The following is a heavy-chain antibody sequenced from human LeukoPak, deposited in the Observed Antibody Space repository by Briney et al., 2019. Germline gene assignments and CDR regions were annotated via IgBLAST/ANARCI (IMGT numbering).Heavy chain of an antibody. CDR2: ISSSNLYL. J-gene: IGHJ3*02. CDR3: AREGTGIFDDAFDI. Sequence: GGSLRLSCAASGFTLSSYTMSWVRQAPGKGLEWVSYISSSNLYLYYVDSVKGRFTISRDNAKNSLYLQMNSLRAEDTAVYYCAREGTGIFDDAFDIWGQGTMVTVSS. D-gene: IGHD1-1*01. CDR1: GFTLSSYT. V-gene: IGHV3-21*04.